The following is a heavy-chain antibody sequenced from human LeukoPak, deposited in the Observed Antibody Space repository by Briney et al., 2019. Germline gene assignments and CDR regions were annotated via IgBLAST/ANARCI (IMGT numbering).Heavy chain of an antibody. J-gene: IGHJ4*02. CDR1: GGSFSGYH. CDR2: INDRGQT. CDR3: ARDPTTVVTTPYYFDF. V-gene: IGHV4-34*01. D-gene: IGHD4-23*01. Sequence: SETLSLTCAVHGGSFSGYHWSWIRQSPGKGLEWIGEINDRGQTNYNPSLQSRVTISVDTSKNQFSLNLHSVTPADTAVYYCARDPTTVVTTPYYFDFWGQGTLVTVSS.